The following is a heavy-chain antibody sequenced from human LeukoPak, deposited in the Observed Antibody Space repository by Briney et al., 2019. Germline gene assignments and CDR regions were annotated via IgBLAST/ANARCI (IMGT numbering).Heavy chain of an antibody. CDR3: ARYSAMVSSLWFDP. Sequence: SETLSLTCTVSGGSISNYYWSWIRQPPGKGLEWIGYIYYNGNTNYNPSLKSRVTISVDTSKNQFSLKLSSVTAADTAMYYCARYSAMVSSLWFDPWGQGSLVTVPS. J-gene: IGHJ5*02. V-gene: IGHV4-59*08. CDR2: IYYNGNT. CDR1: GGSISNYY. D-gene: IGHD5-18*01.